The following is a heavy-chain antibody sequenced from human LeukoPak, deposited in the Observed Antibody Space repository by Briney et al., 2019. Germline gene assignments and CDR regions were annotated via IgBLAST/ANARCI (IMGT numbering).Heavy chain of an antibody. D-gene: IGHD6-19*01. V-gene: IGHV3-72*01. CDR1: GFTLSDYY. J-gene: IGHJ4*02. CDR3: GRLGSGWIGWSFDY. Sequence: SGGSLRLSCTASGFTLSDYYMDWVRQAPGKGLEWVGRSRSKGDSYTTEYAASVKGRFTMSRDESENSLHLQMNSLKTEDTAVYYCGRLGSGWIGWSFDYWGQGTLVTVSS. CDR2: SRSKGDSYTT.